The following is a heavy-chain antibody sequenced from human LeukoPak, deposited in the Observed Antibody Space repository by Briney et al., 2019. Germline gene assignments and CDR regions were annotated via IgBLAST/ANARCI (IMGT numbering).Heavy chain of an antibody. Sequence: PGGSLRLSCAASGFTFSNYCMSWVRQASGKGLEWMANIKQDGSEKYYVDSVKGRFTISRDNSKNSLFLQMNTLRAGDTAVYYCVRGLVGYNWDNVFDMWGQGTMVTVSS. D-gene: IGHD1-1*01. V-gene: IGHV3-7*01. CDR1: GFTFSNYC. CDR3: VRGLVGYNWDNVFDM. J-gene: IGHJ3*02. CDR2: IKQDGSEK.